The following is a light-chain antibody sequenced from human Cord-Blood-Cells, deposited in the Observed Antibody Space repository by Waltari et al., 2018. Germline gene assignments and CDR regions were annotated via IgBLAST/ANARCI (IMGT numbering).Light chain of an antibody. Sequence: DIQMTQSPSSLSTSVGDRVTITCRASQSISSYLNWYQQKPGTAPKLPLYAASRLQSGGPARFSGSGSGTDFTLTISSLQPEDFATYYCQQSYSTPHTFGQGTKLEIK. V-gene: IGKV1-39*01. J-gene: IGKJ2*01. CDR3: QQSYSTPHT. CDR2: AAS. CDR1: QSISSY.